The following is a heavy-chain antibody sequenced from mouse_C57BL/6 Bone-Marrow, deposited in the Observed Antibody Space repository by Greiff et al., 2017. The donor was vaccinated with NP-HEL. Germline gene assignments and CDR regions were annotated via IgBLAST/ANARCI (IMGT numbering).Heavy chain of an antibody. D-gene: IGHD1-1*01. CDR3: AREVLRYPAWFAY. Sequence: VQLKESGGGLVKPGGSLKLSCAASGFTFSSYTMSWVRQTPEKRLEWVATISGGGGNTYYPDSVKGRFTISRDNAKNTLYLQMSSLRSEDTALYYCAREVLRYPAWFAYWGQGTLVTVSA. CDR2: ISGGGGNT. J-gene: IGHJ3*01. CDR1: GFTFSSYT. V-gene: IGHV5-9*01.